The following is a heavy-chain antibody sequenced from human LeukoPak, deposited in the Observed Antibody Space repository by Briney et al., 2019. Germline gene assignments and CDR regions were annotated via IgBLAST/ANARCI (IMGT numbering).Heavy chain of an antibody. Sequence: PSETLSLTCTVSGGSVRRGGYYWNWIRQPPGEGLEWVGYIYSSGSANYNPSLESRVTISLDTSKNQFSLKLSSVTAADTAVYYCARGNPSSYYYYMDVWVKGTTVTVSS. V-gene: IGHV4-61*08. CDR1: GGSVRRGGYY. CDR3: ARGNPSSYYYYMDV. CDR2: IYSSGSA. J-gene: IGHJ6*03. D-gene: IGHD3-10*01.